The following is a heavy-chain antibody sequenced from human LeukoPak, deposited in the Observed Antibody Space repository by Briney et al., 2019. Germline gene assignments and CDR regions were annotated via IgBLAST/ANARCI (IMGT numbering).Heavy chain of an antibody. V-gene: IGHV1-18*01. Sequence: ASVKVPCKASGYTFTRYGISLVRQAPGQGLEWMGWISAYNGNTNYAQKLQGRVTMTTDTSTSTAYMELRSLRSDDTAVYYCARDDSVAGTDYWGQGTLVTVSS. J-gene: IGHJ4*02. CDR2: ISAYNGNT. CDR3: ARDDSVAGTDY. CDR1: GYTFTRYG. D-gene: IGHD6-19*01.